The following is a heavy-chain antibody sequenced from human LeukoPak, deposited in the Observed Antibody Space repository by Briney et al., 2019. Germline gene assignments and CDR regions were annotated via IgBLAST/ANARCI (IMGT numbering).Heavy chain of an antibody. J-gene: IGHJ4*02. Sequence: GGSLRLSCAASGFTFSSYGMHWVRQAPGKGLGWVAVIWYDGNNKYYADSVKGRFTISRDNSKNTLYLQMNSLRAEDTAVYYCARSTSSEYDIYHFDYWGQGTLVTVSS. D-gene: IGHD3-9*01. V-gene: IGHV3-33*01. CDR3: ARSTSSEYDIYHFDY. CDR1: GFTFSSYG. CDR2: IWYDGNNK.